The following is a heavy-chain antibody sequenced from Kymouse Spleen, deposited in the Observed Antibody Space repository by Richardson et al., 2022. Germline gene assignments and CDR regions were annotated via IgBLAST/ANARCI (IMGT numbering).Heavy chain of an antibody. D-gene: IGHD3-10*01. CDR2: IGTAGDT. J-gene: IGHJ6*02. CDR3: ARERGMVRGVPYGMDV. Sequence: EVQLVESGGGLVQPGGSLRLSCAASGFTFSSYDMHWVRQATGKGLEWVSAIGTAGDTYYPGSVKGRFTISRENAKNSLYLQMNSLRAGDTAVYYCARERGMVRGVPYGMDVWGQGTTVTVSS. CDR1: GFTFSSYD. V-gene: IGHV3-13*01.